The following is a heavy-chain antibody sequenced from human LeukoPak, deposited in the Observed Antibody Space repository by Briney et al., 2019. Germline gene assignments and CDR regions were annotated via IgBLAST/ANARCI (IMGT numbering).Heavy chain of an antibody. Sequence: PSETLSLTCTVSGGSVSSGNYYWSWIRQPPGKGLEWIGYIYYTGSATYSPSLKSRVTISVDTSKNQFSLKLTSVTAADTAVYYCARAGGDYFNWFDPWGQGTLVTVSS. D-gene: IGHD2/OR15-2a*01. CDR1: GGSVSSGNYY. J-gene: IGHJ5*02. V-gene: IGHV4-61*01. CDR3: ARAGGDYFNWFDP. CDR2: IYYTGSA.